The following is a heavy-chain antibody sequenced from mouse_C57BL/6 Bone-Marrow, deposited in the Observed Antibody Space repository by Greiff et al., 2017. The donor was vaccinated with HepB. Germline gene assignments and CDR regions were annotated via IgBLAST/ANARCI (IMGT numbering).Heavy chain of an antibody. CDR1: GYSFTSYY. V-gene: IGHV1-66*01. Sequence: QVQLQQSGPELVKPGASVKISCKASGYSFTSYYIHWVKQRPGQGLEWIGWIYPGSGNTKYNEKFKGKATLTADKSSSTAYMQLSSRTSEDSAVYFCARRDYGSSYWYFDVWGTGTTVTVSS. J-gene: IGHJ1*03. D-gene: IGHD1-1*01. CDR3: ARRDYGSSYWYFDV. CDR2: IYPGSGNT.